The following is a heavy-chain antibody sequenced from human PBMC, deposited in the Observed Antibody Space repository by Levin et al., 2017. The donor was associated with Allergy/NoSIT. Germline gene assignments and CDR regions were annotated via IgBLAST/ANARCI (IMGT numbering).Heavy chain of an antibody. V-gene: IGHV3-13*01. D-gene: IGHD2-2*01. CDR2: IGTAGDT. CDR3: ARLSRKNAFDI. J-gene: IGHJ3*02. CDR1: GFTFSSYD. Sequence: GESLKISCAASGFTFSSYDMHWVRQATGKGLEWVSAIGTAGDTYYPGSVKGRFTISRENAKNSLYLQMNSLRAGDTAVYYCARLSRKNAFDIWGQGTMVTVSS.